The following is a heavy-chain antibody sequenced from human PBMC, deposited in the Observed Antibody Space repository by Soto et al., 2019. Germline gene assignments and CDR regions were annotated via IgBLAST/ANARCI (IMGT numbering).Heavy chain of an antibody. CDR1: GFPFSNYW. J-gene: IGHJ6*03. CDR2: IKQDGSEK. V-gene: IGHV3-7*01. D-gene: IGHD6-6*01. Sequence: GGSLRLSRAASGFPFSNYWMSWVRQAPGKGLEWVANIKQDGSEKYYEDSVKGRFTISRDNAKNSLYLQMNSLRAEDTAVYYCAREHSSSSDYYYMDVWGKGTTVTVSS. CDR3: AREHSSSSDYYYMDV.